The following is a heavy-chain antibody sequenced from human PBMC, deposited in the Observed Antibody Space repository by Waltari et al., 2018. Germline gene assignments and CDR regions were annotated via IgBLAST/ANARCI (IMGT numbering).Heavy chain of an antibody. J-gene: IGHJ4*02. V-gene: IGHV3-23*01. CDR3: AKDRAVAGSFDY. Sequence: EVQLLESGGGLVQPGGSLRLSCAASGFTFSSYAMSWVRQAPGKGLGLVSAISGSGGSTYYADSVKGRFTISRDNSKNTLYLQMNSLRAEDTAVYYCAKDRAVAGSFDYWGQGTLVTVSS. CDR2: ISGSGGST. CDR1: GFTFSSYA. D-gene: IGHD6-19*01.